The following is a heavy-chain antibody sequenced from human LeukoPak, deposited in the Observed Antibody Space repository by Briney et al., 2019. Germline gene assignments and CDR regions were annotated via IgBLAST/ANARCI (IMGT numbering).Heavy chain of an antibody. V-gene: IGHV1-46*01. CDR1: GYTFTTYF. D-gene: IGHD5-24*01. CDR2: INPSDGSA. Sequence: ASVKVSCKASGYTFTTYFIYWVRQAPGQGLEWMGIINPSDGSASYAQKFQGRVTMTRDTSTNTVYMDLNSLRAEDTAVYHCARDFRRDEMATIRGSDYWGQGTLVTVSS. CDR3: ARDFRRDEMATIRGSDY. J-gene: IGHJ4*02.